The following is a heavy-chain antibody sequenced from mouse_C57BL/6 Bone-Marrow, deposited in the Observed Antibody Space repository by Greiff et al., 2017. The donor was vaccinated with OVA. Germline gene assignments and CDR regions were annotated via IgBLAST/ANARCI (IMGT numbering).Heavy chain of an antibody. D-gene: IGHD1-1*01. V-gene: IGHV1-72*01. CDR3: ARWSTTGVPHVGY. CDR1: GYTFTSYW. J-gene: IGHJ2*01. Sequence: QVQLQQPGAELVKPGASVKLSCKASGYTFTSYWMHWVKQRPGRGLEWIGRIDPNSGGTKYNEKFKSKATLTVDKPSSTAYMQRSSLTSEDSAVYYCARWSTTGVPHVGYWGQGATLTVAS. CDR2: IDPNSGGT.